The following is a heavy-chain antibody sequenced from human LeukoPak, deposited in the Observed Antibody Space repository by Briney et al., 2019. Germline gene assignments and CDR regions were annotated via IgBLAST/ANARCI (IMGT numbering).Heavy chain of an antibody. CDR1: GGSISSYY. D-gene: IGHD3-10*01. V-gene: IGHV4-59*01. CDR2: IYYSGST. Sequence: SETLSLTCTVSGGSISSYYWSWIRQPPGKGLEWIGYIYYSGSTNYNPSLKSRVTISVDTSKNQFSLKLSSVTAADTAVYYCARDQAGWFGENNWFDPWGQGTLVTVSS. CDR3: ARDQAGWFGENNWFDP. J-gene: IGHJ5*02.